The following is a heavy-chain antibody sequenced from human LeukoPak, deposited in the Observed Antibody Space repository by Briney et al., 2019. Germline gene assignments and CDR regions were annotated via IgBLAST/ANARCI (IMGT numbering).Heavy chain of an antibody. CDR1: GYIFTNYW. V-gene: IGHV5-51*01. D-gene: IGHD4-23*01. J-gene: IGHJ4*02. Sequence: PGESLKISCQGSGYIFTNYWIAWVRQLPGKGLEWMGIIYPGDSNTRYSPSFQGQVIISVDKSINTAYLQWSSLKASDTAIYYCARLFSGGDSPYFDYWGQGTLVTVSS. CDR2: IYPGDSNT. CDR3: ARLFSGGDSPYFDY.